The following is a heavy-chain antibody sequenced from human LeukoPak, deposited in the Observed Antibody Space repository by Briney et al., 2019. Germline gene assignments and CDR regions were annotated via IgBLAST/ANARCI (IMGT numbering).Heavy chain of an antibody. Sequence: SETLSLTCAVSGGSISSSNWWSWARQPPGKGLEWIGEIYHSGSTNYNPSLKSRVTISVDKSKNQFSLKLSSVTAADTAVYYCARDRTDDYGDSNWFDPWGQGTLVTVSS. D-gene: IGHD4-17*01. J-gene: IGHJ5*02. CDR1: GGSISSSNW. V-gene: IGHV4-4*02. CDR2: IYHSGST. CDR3: ARDRTDDYGDSNWFDP.